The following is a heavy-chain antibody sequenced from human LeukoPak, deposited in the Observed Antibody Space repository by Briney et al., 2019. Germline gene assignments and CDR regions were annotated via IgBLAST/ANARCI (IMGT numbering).Heavy chain of an antibody. CDR1: GGSFSGYY. CDR2: INHSGST. Sequence: SETLSLTYAVYGGSFSGYYWSWIRQPPGKGLEWIGEINHSGSTNYNPSLKSRVTISVDTSKNQFSLKLSSVTAADTAVYYCARRSLRSDYDSSGNFDYWGQGTLVTVSS. CDR3: ARRSLRSDYDSSGNFDY. V-gene: IGHV4-34*01. D-gene: IGHD3-22*01. J-gene: IGHJ4*02.